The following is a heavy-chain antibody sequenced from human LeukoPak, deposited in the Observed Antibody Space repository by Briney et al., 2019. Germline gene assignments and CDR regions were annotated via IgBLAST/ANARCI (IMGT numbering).Heavy chain of an antibody. CDR2: IYYSGST. J-gene: IGHJ4*02. CDR1: GGSISSGGYY. D-gene: IGHD3-22*01. V-gene: IGHV4-31*03. Sequence: PSQTLSLTCTVSGGSISSGGYYWSWIRQHPGKGLEWIGYIYYSGSTYYNPSLKSRVTISVDTSKNQFSLKLSSVTAADTAVYYCAGAADSSGYYYDWYLDYWGQGTLVTVSS. CDR3: AGAADSSGYYYDWYLDY.